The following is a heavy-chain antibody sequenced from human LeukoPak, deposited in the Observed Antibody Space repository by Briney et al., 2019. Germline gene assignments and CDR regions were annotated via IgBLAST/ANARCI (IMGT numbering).Heavy chain of an antibody. D-gene: IGHD3-16*01. V-gene: IGHV1-2*02. CDR1: GYTFTVYY. J-gene: IGHJ5*02. CDR3: ARGVMITFGGVIDH. Sequence: ASVKVSCKDSGYTFTVYYMHWVRQAPGQGLEWMGWINPNSGGTNYAQKFQGRVTMTRDTSISTAYMELSRLRSDDTAVYYCARGVMITFGGVIDHWGQGTLVTVSS. CDR2: INPNSGGT.